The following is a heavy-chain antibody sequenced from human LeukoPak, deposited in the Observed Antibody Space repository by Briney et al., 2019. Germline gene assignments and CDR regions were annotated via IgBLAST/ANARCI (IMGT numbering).Heavy chain of an antibody. CDR2: ISTNGGST. CDR1: GFTFSNYA. Sequence: PGGSLRLSCAASGFTFSNYAIHWDRQAPGKGLEYVSTISTNGGSTYYANSVKGRFTISRDNSKNTVYLQMGSLRAEDMAVYYCARGVGYGDRTKDLWGQGTPVTVSS. CDR3: ARGVGYGDRTKDL. D-gene: IGHD5-18*01. J-gene: IGHJ5*02. V-gene: IGHV3-64*01.